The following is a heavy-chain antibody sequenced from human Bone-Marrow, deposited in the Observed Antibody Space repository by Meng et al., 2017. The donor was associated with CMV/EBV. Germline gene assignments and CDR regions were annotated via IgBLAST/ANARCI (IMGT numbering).Heavy chain of an antibody. D-gene: IGHD1-26*01. CDR2: IKSKASNYDT. V-gene: IGHV3-73*01. J-gene: IGHJ4*02. CDR1: GFSFSGSA. Sequence: GGSLRLSCTASGFSFSGSAMHWVRQASGKGLEWVGRIKSKASNYDTAYAASVKGSFTISRDDSKNTAYLQMSSLKTEDTAVYYCARLRGSEFLWEGFDYLGQGTLVTVSS. CDR3: ARLRGSEFLWEGFDY.